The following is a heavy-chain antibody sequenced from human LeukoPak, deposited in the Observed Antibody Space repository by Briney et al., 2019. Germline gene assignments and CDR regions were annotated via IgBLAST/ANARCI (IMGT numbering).Heavy chain of an antibody. CDR1: GLIFSASP. Sequence: GGSPRLSCAASGLIFSASPIDWVRQAPGKGLEWVGRIRSKEYSYATACAESLRGRCTVSRDDSENTAYLQMSSLKTEDTAVYYCARRIGDSYFYGMDLWGQGTPVTVSS. CDR3: ARRIGDSYFYGMDL. CDR2: IRSKEYSYAT. J-gene: IGHJ6*02. V-gene: IGHV3-73*01. D-gene: IGHD3-16*02.